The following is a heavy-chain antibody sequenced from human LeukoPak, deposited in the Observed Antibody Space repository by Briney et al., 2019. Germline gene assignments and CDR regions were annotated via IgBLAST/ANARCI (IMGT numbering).Heavy chain of an antibody. CDR3: ARDQWRTTVTTRLNYYYYGMDV. Sequence: WGSLRRSCAASGFTFSSYWRCWLRHAQGKELEGVANIKQDGSEKYYVDSVKGRFTISRDNAKNSLYLQMNSLRAEDTAVYYCARDQWRTTVTTRLNYYYYGMDVWGQGTTVTVSS. D-gene: IGHD4-17*01. J-gene: IGHJ6*02. CDR2: IKQDGSEK. CDR1: GFTFSSYW. V-gene: IGHV3-7*01.